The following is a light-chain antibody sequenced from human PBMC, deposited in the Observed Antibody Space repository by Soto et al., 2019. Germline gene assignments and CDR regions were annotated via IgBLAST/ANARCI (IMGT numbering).Light chain of an antibody. CDR1: QSVLSWSNNNNY. V-gene: IGKV4-1*01. Sequence: DMVITQSPDSLAVSLGERATINCKSSQSVLSWSNNNNYLVWYQQKPGQPPKLLISWASTRESGVPDRFSGSGSGTDFSLTIDSLQAEDVAVYYCQQHYNSWTFGQGTKVEIK. CDR3: QQHYNSWT. J-gene: IGKJ1*01. CDR2: WAS.